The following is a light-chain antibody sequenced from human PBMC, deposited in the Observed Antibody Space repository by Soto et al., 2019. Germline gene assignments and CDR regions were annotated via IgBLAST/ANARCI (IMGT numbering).Light chain of an antibody. CDR1: QSVSSN. V-gene: IGKV3-15*01. Sequence: EIVMTQSPATLSVSPGERATLSCRASQSVSSNLAWYQQKPGQAPRLLIYGASTRATGIPARFSGSRSGTEFTLTISSLQSEDFALYYCQQYNNWHYTFGQGTKLEIK. CDR3: QQYNNWHYT. J-gene: IGKJ2*01. CDR2: GAS.